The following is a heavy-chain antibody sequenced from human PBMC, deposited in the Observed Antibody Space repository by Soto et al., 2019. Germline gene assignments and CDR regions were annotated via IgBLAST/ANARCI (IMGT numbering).Heavy chain of an antibody. CDR1: GFTFSSYA. V-gene: IGHV3-30-3*01. D-gene: IGHD6-19*01. Sequence: GGSLRLSCAASGFTFSSYAMHWVRQAPGKGLEWVAVISYDGSNKYYADSVKGRFTISRDNSKNTLYLQMNSLRAEDTAVYYCARDWYSSAFDYWGQGTLVTVSS. CDR3: ARDWYSSAFDY. CDR2: ISYDGSNK. J-gene: IGHJ4*02.